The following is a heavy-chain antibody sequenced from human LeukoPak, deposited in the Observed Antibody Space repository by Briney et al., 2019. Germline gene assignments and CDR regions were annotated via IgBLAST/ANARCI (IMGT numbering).Heavy chain of an antibody. J-gene: IGHJ4*02. CDR2: IFHSGST. V-gene: IGHV4-38-2*02. CDR3: ARAPFIQSDYGGSFDY. CDR1: GYSISSGHY. Sequence: SETLSLTCTVSGYSISSGHYWGWIRQPPGKGLEWIGSIFHSGSTYYNPSLKSRVSISVDTSKNQFSLKLSSVTAADTAAYYCARAPFIQSDYGGSFDYWGQGTLVTVSS. D-gene: IGHD4-23*01.